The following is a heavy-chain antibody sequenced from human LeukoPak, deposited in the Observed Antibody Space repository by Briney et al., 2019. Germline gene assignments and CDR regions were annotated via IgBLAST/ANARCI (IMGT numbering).Heavy chain of an antibody. Sequence: GGSLRLSCEASGFTVSSNYMSWVRQAPGKGLEWVSVIYRGGNTYYADSVKGRFTISRDNSKNTLYLQMNSLRAEDTAVYYCADLNWNGGYWGQGTLVTVSS. J-gene: IGHJ4*02. D-gene: IGHD1-20*01. CDR1: GFTVSSNY. CDR2: IYRGGNT. CDR3: ADLNWNGGY. V-gene: IGHV3-53*01.